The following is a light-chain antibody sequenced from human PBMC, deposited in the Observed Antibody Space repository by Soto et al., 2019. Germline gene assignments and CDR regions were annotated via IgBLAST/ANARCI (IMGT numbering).Light chain of an antibody. J-gene: IGLJ2*01. CDR1: SSDVGGYNY. V-gene: IGLV2-8*01. CDR3: SSFAGNNNLV. Sequence: QSALTQPPSASGSPGQSVTISCTGTSSDVGGYNYVSWYQQHPGKAPKLMISEVSKRPSGVPDRFSGSKSGNTASLTVSGLQAEDGADYYRSSFAGNNNLVFGGGTKRTVL. CDR2: EVS.